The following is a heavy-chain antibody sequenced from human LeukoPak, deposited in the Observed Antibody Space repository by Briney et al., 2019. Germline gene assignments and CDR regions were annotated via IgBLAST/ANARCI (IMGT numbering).Heavy chain of an antibody. CDR3: ARGLTSSGWNDAFDI. CDR1: GGSISSYY. J-gene: IGHJ3*02. D-gene: IGHD6-19*01. Sequence: PSGTLSLTCTVSGGSISSYYWSWIRQPVGKGLEWIGRIYTSGSTNYNPSLKSRVTMSVDTSKNQFSLKLSSVTAADTAVYYCARGLTSSGWNDAFDIWGQGTMVTVSS. CDR2: IYTSGST. V-gene: IGHV4-4*07.